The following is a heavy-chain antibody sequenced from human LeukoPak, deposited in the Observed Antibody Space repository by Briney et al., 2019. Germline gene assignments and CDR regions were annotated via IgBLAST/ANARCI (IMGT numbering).Heavy chain of an antibody. D-gene: IGHD5-12*01. J-gene: IGHJ4*02. CDR2: INPTSGET. CDR1: GYTFTAAYN. CDR3: ARDPRGTYDY. V-gene: IGHV1-2*02. Sequence: ASLKVSCKTSGYTFTAAYNIHWLRQAPGQGPEFMGWINPTSGETRYSQKFQGRVTVTRDTLISTAYMELSSLTSDDTAVYYCARDPRGTYDYWGQGTLVTVSS.